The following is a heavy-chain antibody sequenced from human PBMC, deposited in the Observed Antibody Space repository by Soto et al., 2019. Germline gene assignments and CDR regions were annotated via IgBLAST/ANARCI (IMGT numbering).Heavy chain of an antibody. D-gene: IGHD2-2*01. CDR1: GFTFSINA. V-gene: IGHV3-23*01. CDR3: AKDRDYPRDQFHY. J-gene: IGHJ4*02. CDR2: ISANGQGI. Sequence: GGSLRLSCAASGFTFSINAMSWVRQAPGKGLGWVSAISANGQGIYYADSVRGRFTISRDNSKNTVFLHMDSLRAEDTAVYYCAKDRDYPRDQFHYWGQGTLVTVSS.